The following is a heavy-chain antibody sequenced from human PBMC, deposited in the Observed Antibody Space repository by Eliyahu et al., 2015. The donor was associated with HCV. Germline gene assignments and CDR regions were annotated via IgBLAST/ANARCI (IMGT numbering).Heavy chain of an antibody. CDR2: XNAXNGTT. V-gene: IGHV1-3*01. CDR3: XTDPKNY. Sequence: SGGTFSTSXINWGRQAPGQGLEWMGGXNAXNGTTNYSXKFQGRVTXTRDTXASTAYMXLSTLRSEDTAVYYXXTDPKNYWGQGTLVTVSS. CDR1: GGTFSTSX. J-gene: IGHJ4*02.